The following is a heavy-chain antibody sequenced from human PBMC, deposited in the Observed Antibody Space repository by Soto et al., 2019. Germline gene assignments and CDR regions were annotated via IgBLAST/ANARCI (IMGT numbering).Heavy chain of an antibody. Sequence: GGSLRLSCAASGFTFSSYGMHWVRQAPGKGLEWVAVISYDGSNKYYADSVKGRFTISRDNSKNTLYLQMNSLRAEDTAVYYCAKPPRSSGLKRDAFDIWGQGTMVTVSS. V-gene: IGHV3-30*18. CDR2: ISYDGSNK. D-gene: IGHD3-22*01. J-gene: IGHJ3*02. CDR1: GFTFSSYG. CDR3: AKPPRSSGLKRDAFDI.